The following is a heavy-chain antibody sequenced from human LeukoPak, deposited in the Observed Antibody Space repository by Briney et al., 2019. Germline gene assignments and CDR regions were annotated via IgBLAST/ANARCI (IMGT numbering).Heavy chain of an antibody. Sequence: ASVKVSCKASGGTFSSYAISWVRQAPGQGLEWMGRIIPILGIANYAQKFQGRVTITADKSTSTAYMELSSLRSEDTAVYYCARVPRWEPSYYYGMDVWGQGTTVAVSS. CDR2: IIPILGIA. V-gene: IGHV1-69*10. CDR3: ARVPRWEPSYYYGMDV. CDR1: GGTFSSYA. D-gene: IGHD1-26*01. J-gene: IGHJ6*02.